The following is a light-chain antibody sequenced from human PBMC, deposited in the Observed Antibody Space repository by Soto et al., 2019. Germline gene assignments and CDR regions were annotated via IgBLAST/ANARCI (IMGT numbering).Light chain of an antibody. J-gene: IGLJ2*01. V-gene: IGLV2-14*03. Sequence: QSALTQPASVSGSPGQSITISCTGTSSDVGGYNYVSWYQQHPGKVPKVMIYDVSKRHSGVSNRFSGSKSGNTASMTISGLQVEDEADYYCSSYRSGSTRVIFGGGTKLTVL. CDR2: DVS. CDR3: SSYRSGSTRVI. CDR1: SSDVGGYNY.